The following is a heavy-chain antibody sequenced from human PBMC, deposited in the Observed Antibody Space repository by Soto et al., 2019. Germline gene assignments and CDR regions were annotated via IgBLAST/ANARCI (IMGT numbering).Heavy chain of an antibody. CDR1: GFLFSTYA. Sequence: EVQLLESGGGLAHPGGSLTLSCAASGFLFSTYAMNWVRQAPGKGLEWVSAISSTGGTTYYAESVRGRFIISRDNSINTLYLPMSSLRTEDTALYPCAHPRGYGVFDAVDIWGQGTMVTVSS. CDR2: ISSTGGTT. V-gene: IGHV3-23*01. CDR3: AHPRGYGVFDAVDI. D-gene: IGHD4-17*01. J-gene: IGHJ3*02.